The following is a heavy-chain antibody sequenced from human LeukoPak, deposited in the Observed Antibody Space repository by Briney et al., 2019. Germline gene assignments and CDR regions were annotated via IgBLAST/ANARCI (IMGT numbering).Heavy chain of an antibody. CDR3: ARLQYCSGTSCYWFDP. D-gene: IGHD2-2*01. CDR1: GGSISSSYYY. Sequence: SETLSLTCTVSGGSISSSYYYWGWIRQPPGTGLEWIGSIYYSGSTYYNPSLKSRVTISVDTSKNQFSLRLSSVTAADTAVYYCARLQYCSGTSCYWFDPWGQGTLVTVSS. V-gene: IGHV4-39*07. CDR2: IYYSGST. J-gene: IGHJ5*02.